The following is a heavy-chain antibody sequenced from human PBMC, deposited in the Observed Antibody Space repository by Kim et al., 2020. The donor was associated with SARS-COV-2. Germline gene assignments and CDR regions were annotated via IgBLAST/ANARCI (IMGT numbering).Heavy chain of an antibody. D-gene: IGHD2-2*01. V-gene: IGHV1-69*04. J-gene: IGHJ6*02. Sequence: SVKVSCKASGGTFSSYAISWVRQAPGQGLEWMGRIIPILGIANYAQKFQGRVTITADKSTSTAYMELSSLRSEDTAVYYCASCSSTSSGYYYYYYGMDVWGQGTTVTVSS. CDR3: ASCSSTSSGYYYYYYGMDV. CDR1: GGTFSSYA. CDR2: IIPILGIA.